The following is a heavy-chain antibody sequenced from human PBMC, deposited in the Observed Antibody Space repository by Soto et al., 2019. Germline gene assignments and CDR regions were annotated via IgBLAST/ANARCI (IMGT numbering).Heavy chain of an antibody. CDR2: ISTYSGDT. CDR3: ARRHGPTTSETWFDP. J-gene: IGHJ5*02. D-gene: IGHD5-12*01. CDR1: GYTFFTYD. V-gene: IGHV1-18*01. Sequence: QVHLVQSGVELKTPGASVKVSCQASGYTFFTYDISWVRQAPGQGLEWMGWISTYSGDTKYAQKFQGRVTMTTETSTTTAYLELRRLRSDDTAVYYGARRHGPTTSETWFDPWGQGTLVTVSS.